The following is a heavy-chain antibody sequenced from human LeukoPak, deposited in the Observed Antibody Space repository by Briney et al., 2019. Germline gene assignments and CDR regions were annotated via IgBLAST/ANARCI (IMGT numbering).Heavy chain of an antibody. V-gene: IGHV4-59*01. J-gene: IGHJ3*01. CDR1: GGSISSYY. CDR2: IYYSGRT. D-gene: IGHD2-2*02. CDR3: ARDETYTFDL. Sequence: SGTLSLTCTVSGGSISSYYWSWIRQPPGKGLEWVGYIYYSGRTNYHPSLKHRVTISVSTSKNQFSLKLSSVTAADMAVYYCARDETYTFDLWGQRTMVSVPS.